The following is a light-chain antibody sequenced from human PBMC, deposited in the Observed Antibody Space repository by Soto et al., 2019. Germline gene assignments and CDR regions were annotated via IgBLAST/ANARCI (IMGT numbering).Light chain of an antibody. CDR3: QSYDSTVSGLQGV. Sequence: QAVVTQPTSVSGAPGQRVTISCTGSSSNIGAGYDVHWYQQLPGTAPKLLIYANNNRPSGVPGRFSGSKSGTSASLAITGLQPEDEADYYCQSYDSTVSGLQGVFGGGTKLTVL. V-gene: IGLV1-40*01. J-gene: IGLJ3*02. CDR2: ANN. CDR1: SSNIGAGYD.